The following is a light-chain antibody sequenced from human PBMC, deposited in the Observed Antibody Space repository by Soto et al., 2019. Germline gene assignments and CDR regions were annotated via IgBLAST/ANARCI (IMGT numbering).Light chain of an antibody. CDR3: QQHGSSPRT. CDR2: GAS. CDR1: ESVSSSY. J-gene: IGKJ2*02. Sequence: EIVLTQSPGTLSLSPGERATLSCRASESVSSSYLAWYQQKPGRAPRLLIFGASTRATGIPDRFSGSGSGTDFTLTISRLEPEDFAVYYCQQHGSSPRTFGQGTKLEI. V-gene: IGKV3-20*01.